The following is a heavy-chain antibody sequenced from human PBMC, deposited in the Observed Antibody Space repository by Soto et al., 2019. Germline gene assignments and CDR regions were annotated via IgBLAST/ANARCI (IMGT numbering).Heavy chain of an antibody. CDR3: AKDGSHNFDY. V-gene: IGHV3-30*18. CDR1: GFTFSHYA. Sequence: QVQLVESGGGVVQPGRSLRLSCAASGFTFSHYAMHWVRQAPGKGLEWVALMSYDGSNEYYADSVKGRFTISRDNSKKPRYLQMNSLRAEDTAVYYCAKDGSHNFDYWGQGTLVTVSS. D-gene: IGHD1-26*01. CDR2: MSYDGSNE. J-gene: IGHJ4*02.